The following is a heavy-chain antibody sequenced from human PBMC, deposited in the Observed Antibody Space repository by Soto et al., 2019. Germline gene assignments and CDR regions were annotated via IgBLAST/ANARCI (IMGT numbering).Heavy chain of an antibody. J-gene: IGHJ4*02. CDR3: AREGPAGATLD. D-gene: IGHD2-8*02. V-gene: IGHV3-23*01. CDR1: GFTFSTFG. Sequence: GGSLRLSCVASGFTFSTFGMTWVRQAPGRGLEWVCGIGARGGNTYYADSVKGRFTISRDNSKNTLFLQLNTLRAEDTALYYCAREGPAGATLDWGQGTLVTSPQ. CDR2: IGARGGNT.